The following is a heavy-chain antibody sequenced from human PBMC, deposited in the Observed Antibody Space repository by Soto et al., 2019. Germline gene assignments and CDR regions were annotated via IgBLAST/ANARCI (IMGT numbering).Heavy chain of an antibody. CDR3: SRDPPDFNSGFDY. D-gene: IGHD2-15*01. CDR1: GDSVSNNGAT. V-gene: IGHV6-1*01. J-gene: IGHJ4*02. CDR2: AYYRSRWRY. Sequence: SQTLSLTCAICGDSVSNNGATWNWIRQSPSRGLEWLGRAYYRSRWRYDYATSVRGRITINPDTSKNQFSLQLNSVTPEDTAVYYCSRDPPDFNSGFDYWGKGTPVTVSS.